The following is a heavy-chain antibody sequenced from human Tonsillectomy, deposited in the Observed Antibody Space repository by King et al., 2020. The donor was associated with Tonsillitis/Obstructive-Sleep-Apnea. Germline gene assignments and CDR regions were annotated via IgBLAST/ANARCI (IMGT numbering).Heavy chain of an antibody. V-gene: IGHV3-13*04. J-gene: IGHJ6*03. CDR3: ARDVLLRFLEWLLEGAYYYYYYMDV. Sequence: ESGGGLVQPGGSLRLSCAASGFTFSSYDMHWVRQATGKGLEWVSAIGTAGDTYYPGSVKGRFTISRENAKNSLYLQMNSLRAGDTAVYYCARDVLLRFLEWLLEGAYYYYYYMDVWGKGTTVTVSS. D-gene: IGHD3-3*01. CDR1: GFTFSSYD. CDR2: IGTAGDT.